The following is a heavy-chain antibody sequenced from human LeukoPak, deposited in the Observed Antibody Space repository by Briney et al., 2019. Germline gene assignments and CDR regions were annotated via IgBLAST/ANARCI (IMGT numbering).Heavy chain of an antibody. D-gene: IGHD1-26*01. CDR3: ARDLLPLGGTLGNWFDP. J-gene: IGHJ5*02. CDR2: ISGSGGRT. V-gene: IGHV3-23*01. CDR1: GFTFNSYN. Sequence: GGSLRLSCVASGFTFNSYNINWVRQAPGKGLEWVATISGSGGRTFHADSVKGRFTISRDNSMNTLFLQMNSLGVDDTAVYYCARDLLPLGGTLGNWFDPWGQGTLVTVSS.